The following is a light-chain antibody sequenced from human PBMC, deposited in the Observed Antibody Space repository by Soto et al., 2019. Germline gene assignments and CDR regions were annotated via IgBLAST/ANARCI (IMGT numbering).Light chain of an antibody. V-gene: IGLV4-69*01. CDR1: SGHSSYA. J-gene: IGLJ2*01. Sequence: QSVLTQSPSASASLGASVKLTCTLSSGHSSYAIAWHQQQPEKGPRYLMKLNSDGSHSKGDGIPDRFSGSSSGAARYLTISSLQSEDEADYYCQTCGTGTQGVFGGGTKLTVL. CDR3: QTCGTGTQGV. CDR2: LNSDGSH.